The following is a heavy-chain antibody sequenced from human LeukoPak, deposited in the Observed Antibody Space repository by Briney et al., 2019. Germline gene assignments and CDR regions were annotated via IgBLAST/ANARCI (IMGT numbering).Heavy chain of an antibody. D-gene: IGHD2-15*01. CDR3: ARGRVVPATRLDY. Sequence: GGSLRLSCAASGFTFSDYSMNWVRQAPGKGLEWISYIGIGSGNTNYADSVKGRFTISGDNSNNTLYLQMSGLTSEDTALYYCARGRVVPATRLDYWGRGTLVTVSS. J-gene: IGHJ4*02. CDR1: GFTFSDYS. V-gene: IGHV3-48*01. CDR2: IGIGSGNT.